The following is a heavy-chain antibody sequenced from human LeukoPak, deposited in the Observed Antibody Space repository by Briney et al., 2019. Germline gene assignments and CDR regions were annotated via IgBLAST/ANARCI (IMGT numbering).Heavy chain of an antibody. D-gene: IGHD6-13*01. CDR1: GYSFTSYW. Sequence: GESLKISCKGSGYSFTSYWIGWVRQMPGKGLEWMGIIYPGDSDTRYSPSLQGQVTISADKSISTAYLQWSSLKASDTAMYYCARLGIAAAGTVASWFDPWGQGTLVTVSS. CDR2: IYPGDSDT. V-gene: IGHV5-51*01. CDR3: ARLGIAAAGTVASWFDP. J-gene: IGHJ5*02.